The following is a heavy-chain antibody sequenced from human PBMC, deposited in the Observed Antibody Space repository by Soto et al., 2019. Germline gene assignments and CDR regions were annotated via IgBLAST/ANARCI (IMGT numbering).Heavy chain of an antibody. V-gene: IGHV3-48*03. CDR1: GFTFSSYE. CDR3: ARDSLGGFRGYHAAFDY. CDR2: ISSSGSTI. J-gene: IGHJ4*02. D-gene: IGHD3-10*01. Sequence: VQLVESGGGLVQPGGSLRLSCAASGFTFSSYEMNWVRQAPGKGLEWVSYISSSGSTIYYADSVKGRFTISRDNAKNSLYLQMNSLRAEDTAVYYCARDSLGGFRGYHAAFDYWGQGTLVTVSS.